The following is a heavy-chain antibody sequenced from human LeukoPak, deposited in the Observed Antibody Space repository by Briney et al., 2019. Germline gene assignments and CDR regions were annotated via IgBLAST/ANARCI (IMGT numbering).Heavy chain of an antibody. CDR1: GFNFSIYS. V-gene: IGHV3-48*01. CDR2: ITRSSTTI. Sequence: GGSLRLSCAASGFNFSIYSMNWVRQAPGKGLEWVSYITRSSTTIYYADSVKGRFTISRDNSKNTLYLQMNSLRAEDTAVYYCAKVLGPPYYYYGMDVWGQGTTVTVSS. J-gene: IGHJ6*02. CDR3: AKVLGPPYYYYGMDV.